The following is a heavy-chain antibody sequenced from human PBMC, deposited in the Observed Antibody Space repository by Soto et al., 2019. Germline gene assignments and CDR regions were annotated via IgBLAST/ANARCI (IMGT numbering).Heavy chain of an antibody. V-gene: IGHV4-39*01. CDR1: GGSISSSSYY. J-gene: IGHJ4*02. D-gene: IGHD6-13*01. CDR2: IYYSGST. CDR3: ARLYSSSVGTFDY. Sequence: PSETLSLTCTVSGGSISSSSYYWGWIRQPPGKGLEWIGSIYYSGSTYYNPSLKSRVTISVDTSKNQFSLKLSSVTAADTAVYYCARLYSSSVGTFDYWGQGTLVTVSS.